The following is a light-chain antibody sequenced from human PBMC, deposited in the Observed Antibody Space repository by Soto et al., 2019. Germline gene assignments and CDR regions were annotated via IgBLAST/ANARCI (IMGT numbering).Light chain of an antibody. CDR2: EVS. J-gene: IGLJ2*01. V-gene: IGLV2-8*01. Sequence: QSVLTQPLSASGSPGQSVTISCTGASSDVGGYSYVSWYQQHPGKAPKLMIYEVSKRPSGVPDRFSGSKSGNTASLTVSGLQAEDEADYYCSSYGGSNNLVFGGGTKLTVL. CDR1: SSDVGGYSY. CDR3: SSYGGSNNLV.